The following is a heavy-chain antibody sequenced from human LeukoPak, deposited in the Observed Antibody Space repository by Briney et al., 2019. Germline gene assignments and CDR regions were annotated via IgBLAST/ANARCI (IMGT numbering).Heavy chain of an antibody. CDR1: GGTFSSYA. CDR3: ARDRGPYYGSGSHSFDY. J-gene: IGHJ4*02. Sequence: ASVKVSCKASGGTFSSYAISWVRQAPGQGLEWMGGIIPIFGTANYAQKFQGRVTITADESTSTAYMELSSLRSEDTAVYYCARDRGPYYGSGSHSFDYRGQGTLVTVSS. D-gene: IGHD3-10*01. CDR2: IIPIFGTA. V-gene: IGHV1-69*13.